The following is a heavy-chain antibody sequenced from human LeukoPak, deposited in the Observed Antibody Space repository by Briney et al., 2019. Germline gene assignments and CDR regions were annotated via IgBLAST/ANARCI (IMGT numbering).Heavy chain of an antibody. V-gene: IGHV4-38-2*01. CDR1: GYSISSGYY. CDR3: ARALRLGELSIYYFDY. D-gene: IGHD3-16*02. Sequence: SETLSLTCAVSGYSISSGYYWGWIRQPPGKGLEWIGSIYHSGSTYYNPSLKSRVTISVDTSKNQFSLKLSSVTAADTAVYYCARALRLGELSIYYFDYWGQGTLVTVSS. CDR2: IYHSGST. J-gene: IGHJ4*02.